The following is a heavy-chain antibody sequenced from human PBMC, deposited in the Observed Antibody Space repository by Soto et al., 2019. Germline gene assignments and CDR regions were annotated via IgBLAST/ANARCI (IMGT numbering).Heavy chain of an antibody. J-gene: IGHJ6*04. CDR3: ARCVSGSRDGGMHV. V-gene: IGHV1-69*12. CDR1: GGTFSSYA. D-gene: IGHD6-25*01. CDR2: IIPIFGTA. Sequence: QVQLVQSGAEVKKPGSSVKVSCKASGGTFSSYAISWVRQAPGQGLEWMGGIIPIFGTANYAQKFQGRVTGAVEASPSAGYMELSCLSAVDTAVYYCARCVSGSRDGGMHVWGEGTTVTVSS.